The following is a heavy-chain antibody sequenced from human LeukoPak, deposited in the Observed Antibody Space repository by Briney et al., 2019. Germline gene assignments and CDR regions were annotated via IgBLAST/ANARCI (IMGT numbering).Heavy chain of an antibody. D-gene: IGHD2/OR15-2a*01. V-gene: IGHV3-23*01. Sequence: PGGSLRLSCAASGFTFSSYAMSWVRQAPGKGLEWVSGISGSGDRTHDADSVKGRFTISRDNNKNSLFLQMNSLRVEDTAFYYCAKGNNSLSFNFDYWGQGALVTVSS. CDR2: ISGSGDRT. J-gene: IGHJ4*02. CDR3: AKGNNSLSFNFDY. CDR1: GFTFSSYA.